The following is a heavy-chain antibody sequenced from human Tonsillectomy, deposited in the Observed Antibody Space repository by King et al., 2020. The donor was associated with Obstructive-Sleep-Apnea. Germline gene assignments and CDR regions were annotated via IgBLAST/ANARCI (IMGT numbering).Heavy chain of an antibody. V-gene: IGHV4-39*07. CDR1: GGSISTSLYY. D-gene: IGHD5/OR15-5a*01. J-gene: IGHJ6*02. CDR3: ARDKSTLIYGMDV. CDR2: IDYSGSA. Sequence: QLQESGPGLVKPSETLSVTCTVSGGSISTSLYYWGWIRQPPGKGLEWIGSIDYSGSAYYNPSLKSRVTISLDTSKNHFSLKLNSVTAADTAISYCARDKSTLIYGMDVWGQGTTVTVSS.